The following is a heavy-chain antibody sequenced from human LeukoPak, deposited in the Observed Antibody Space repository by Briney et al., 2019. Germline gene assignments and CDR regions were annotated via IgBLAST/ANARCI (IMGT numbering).Heavy chain of an antibody. CDR1: GGSMSSYY. CDR2: VYNSGNT. V-gene: IGHV4-59*01. CDR3: ARDQELRREYSDGSNNYYYYGMDV. D-gene: IGHD5-12*01. J-gene: IGHJ6*02. Sequence: SETLSLTCTVSGGSMSSYYWTWIRQPPGKGLEWIGYVYNSGNTNYNPSLKGRVTISVDTSKKNFSLKLSSVTAADTAVYYCARDQELRREYSDGSNNYYYYGMDVWGQGTTVTVSS.